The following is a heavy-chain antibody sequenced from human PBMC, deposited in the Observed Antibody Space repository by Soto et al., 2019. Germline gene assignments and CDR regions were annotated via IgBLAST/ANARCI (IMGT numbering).Heavy chain of an antibody. Sequence: GASVKVSCKASGGTFSSYAISWVRQAPGQGLEWMGGIIPIFGTANYAQKFQGRVTITADESTSTAYMELSSLRSEDTAVYYCARARYYYDSSGYPEYWYFDLWGRGTLVTVSS. D-gene: IGHD3-22*01. CDR3: ARARYYYDSSGYPEYWYFDL. V-gene: IGHV1-69*13. CDR1: GGTFSSYA. J-gene: IGHJ2*01. CDR2: IIPIFGTA.